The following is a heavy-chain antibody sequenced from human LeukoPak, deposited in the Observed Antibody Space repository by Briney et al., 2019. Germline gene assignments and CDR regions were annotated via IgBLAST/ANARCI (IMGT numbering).Heavy chain of an antibody. CDR2: IKQDGSEK. D-gene: IGHD3-22*01. V-gene: IGHV3-7*03. J-gene: IGHJ4*02. CDR3: ATAAYGSNGCTANHDY. CDR1: GFTFSSYW. Sequence: PGGSLRLSCAASGFTFSSYWMSWVRQAPGKGLEWVANIKQDGSEKYYVDSVKGRFTISRDNAKNSLYLQMNSLRAEDTAVYYCATAAYGSNGCTANHDYWGQGTLVTVSS.